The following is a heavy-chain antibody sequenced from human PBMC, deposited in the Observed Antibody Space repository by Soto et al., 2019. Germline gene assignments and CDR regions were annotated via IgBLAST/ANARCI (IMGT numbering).Heavy chain of an antibody. CDR1: GFTFSSYW. D-gene: IGHD3-3*01. V-gene: IGHV3-74*01. CDR3: ARAVLDFWSGYYKY. J-gene: IGHJ4*02. CDR2: INSDGSST. Sequence: PGGSLRLSCAASGFTFSSYWMHWVRQAPGKGLVWVSRINSDGSSTSYADSVKGRFTISRDNAKNTLYLQMNSLRAEDTDVYYCARAVLDFWSGYYKYWGQGTLVTVSS.